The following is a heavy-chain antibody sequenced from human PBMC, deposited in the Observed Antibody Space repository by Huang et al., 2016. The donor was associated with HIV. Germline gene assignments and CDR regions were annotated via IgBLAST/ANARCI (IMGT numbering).Heavy chain of an antibody. CDR3: ASGEYGKNAYDI. Sequence: QLHLQQSGPGLVRPSETLSLICTVSGGSITSSNQYWGWIRQTPGKGLELIGNFYYSGDAYYTPSLKNRVSISIDTSKSQFSLRLSSVIATDTAVYYCASGEYGKNAYDIWGQGTVVTVSA. V-gene: IGHV4-39*01. CDR2: FYYSGDA. J-gene: IGHJ3*02. CDR1: GGSITSSNQY. D-gene: IGHD2-2*01.